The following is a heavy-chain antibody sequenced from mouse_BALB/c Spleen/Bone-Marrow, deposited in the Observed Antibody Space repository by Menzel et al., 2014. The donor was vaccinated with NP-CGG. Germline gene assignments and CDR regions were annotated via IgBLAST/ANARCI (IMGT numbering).Heavy chain of an antibody. CDR3: ERGFDY. CDR1: GFTFSSYG. J-gene: IGHJ2*01. V-gene: IGHV5-6-3*01. CDR2: INTNGGNT. Sequence: EVMLVESGGGLVQPGGSLKLSCAASGFTFSSYGMSWVRQTPDKRLELVATINTNGGNTYYPDSVKGRFNISRDNAKNTRSQQMSRLKCEDTAWYYCERGFDYGGQGTTLTVSS.